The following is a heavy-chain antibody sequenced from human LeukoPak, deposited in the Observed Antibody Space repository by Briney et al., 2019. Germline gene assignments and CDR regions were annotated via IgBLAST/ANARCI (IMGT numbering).Heavy chain of an antibody. CDR1: GGSISSSSYY. J-gene: IGHJ4*02. V-gene: IGHV4-39*07. CDR3: ARDWPNCSGGSCYSPPFGY. D-gene: IGHD2-15*01. Sequence: PSETLSLTCTVSGGSISSSSYYWGWIRQPPGKGLEWIGSIYYSGSTYYNPSLKSRVTISVDTSKNQFSLKLSSVTAADTAVYYCARDWPNCSGGSCYSPPFGYWGRGTLVTVSS. CDR2: IYYSGST.